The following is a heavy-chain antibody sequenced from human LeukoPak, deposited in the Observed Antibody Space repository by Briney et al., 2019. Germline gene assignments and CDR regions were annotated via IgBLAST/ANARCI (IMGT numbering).Heavy chain of an antibody. CDR3: ARRVKGDILTGQSTPRPFDY. V-gene: IGHV4-39*01. J-gene: IGHJ4*02. CDR2: IYYSGST. Sequence: SETLSLTCTVSGGSISSSSYYWGWIRQPPGKGLEWIGSIYYSGSTYYNPSLKSRVTISVDTSKNQFSLKLSSVTAADTAVYYCARRVKGDILTGQSTPRPFDYWGQGTLVSVSS. D-gene: IGHD3-9*01. CDR1: GGSISSSSYY.